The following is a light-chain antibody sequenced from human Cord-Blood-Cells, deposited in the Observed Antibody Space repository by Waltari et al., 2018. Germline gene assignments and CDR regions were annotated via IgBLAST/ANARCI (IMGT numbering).Light chain of an antibody. CDR1: SSHIGINY. CDR3: GTWDSSLSAYV. CDR2: ENN. Sequence: QSVLTQPPSVSAAPGQKVTISCSGSSSHIGINYVSWYQQLPGTAPKLLIYENNKRPSGIPDRFSGSKSGTSATLGITGLQTGDEADYYCGTWDSSLSAYVFGTGTKVTVL. J-gene: IGLJ1*01. V-gene: IGLV1-51*02.